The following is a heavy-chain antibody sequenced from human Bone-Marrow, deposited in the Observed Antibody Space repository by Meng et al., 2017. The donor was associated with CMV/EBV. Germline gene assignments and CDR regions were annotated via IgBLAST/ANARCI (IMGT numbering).Heavy chain of an antibody. CDR1: GFTFSDYY. J-gene: IGHJ6*02. Sequence: GSLRLSCAASGFTFSDYYMSWIRQPPGKGLEWIGEINHSGSTNYNPFLKSRVTISVDTSKNQFSLKLSSVTAADTAVYYCARSSHSSTSGYYYYYGMDVWGQGTTVTVSS. D-gene: IGHD2-2*01. CDR3: ARSSHSSTSGYYYYYGMDV. V-gene: IGHV4-34*01. CDR2: INHSGST.